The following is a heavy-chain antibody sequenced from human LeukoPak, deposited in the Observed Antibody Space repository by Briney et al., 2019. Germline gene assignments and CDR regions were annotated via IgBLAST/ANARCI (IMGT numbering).Heavy chain of an antibody. J-gene: IGHJ4*02. CDR1: GFTLSYYG. CDR3: ARDSLIQYGSGSYWGFDY. V-gene: IGHV3-7*03. Sequence: GGSLRLSCAASGFTLSYYGMHWVRQAPGKGPEWVADIKKDGSDKYYVGSVKGRFTISRDNAKNSLYLQMNNLRAEDTAVYYCARDSLIQYGSGSYWGFDYWGQGILVTVSS. CDR2: IKKDGSDK. D-gene: IGHD3-10*01.